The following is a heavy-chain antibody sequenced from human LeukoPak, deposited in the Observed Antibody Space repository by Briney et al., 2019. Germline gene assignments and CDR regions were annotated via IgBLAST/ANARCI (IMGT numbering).Heavy chain of an antibody. CDR2: ICSTGST. CDR3: ARQIASAGTAGFDF. D-gene: IGHD6-13*01. CDR1: GGSISSYY. V-gene: IGHV4-4*07. Sequence: SETLSLTCTVSGGSISSYYWSWIRQPAGKGLEWIGRICSTGSTNYNPSLKSRVTMSVDTSKNQFSLRLRSVTAADTAVYYCARQIASAGTAGFDFWGQGALVTVSS. J-gene: IGHJ4*02.